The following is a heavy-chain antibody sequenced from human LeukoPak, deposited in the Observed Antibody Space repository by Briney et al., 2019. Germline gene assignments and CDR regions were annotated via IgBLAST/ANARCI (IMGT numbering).Heavy chain of an antibody. CDR3: ARDLGIAVAAFDY. CDR2: ISSSSSYI. CDR1: GFTFSSYS. D-gene: IGHD6-19*01. J-gene: IGHJ4*02. Sequence: GGSLRLSCAASGFTFSSYSMNWVRQAPGKGLEWVSSISSSSSYIYYADSVKGRFTISRDNAKNSLYLQMNSLRAEDTAAYYCARDLGIAVAAFDYWGQGTLVTVSS. V-gene: IGHV3-21*01.